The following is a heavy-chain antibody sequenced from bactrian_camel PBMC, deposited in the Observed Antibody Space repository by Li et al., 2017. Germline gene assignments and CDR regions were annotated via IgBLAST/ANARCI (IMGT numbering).Heavy chain of an antibody. CDR3: AYRGTYFEYNY. D-gene: IGHD7*01. Sequence: VQLVESGGGLVQPGGSLRITCTASGFTFSNYAMKWIRQAPGKGLERVSYINSSSDRTVYLDSVKGRFAISRDNAKNTLYLQMNSLKTEDTAVYYCAYRGTYFEYNYWGQGTQVTVS. CDR1: GFTFSNYA. V-gene: IGHV3S42*01. CDR2: INSSSDRT. J-gene: IGHJ4*01.